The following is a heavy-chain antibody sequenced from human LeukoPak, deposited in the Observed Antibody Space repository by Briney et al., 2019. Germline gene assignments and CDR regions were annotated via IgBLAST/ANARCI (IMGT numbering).Heavy chain of an antibody. V-gene: IGHV3-23*01. CDR1: GFTFSSYG. CDR3: AKGAFDI. Sequence: GGSLRLSCAASGFTFSSYGMNWVRQAPGKGLEWVSAISGTGGTTYYADSVKGRFTISRDNSKNTLYLQLKSLRADDTAIYYCAKGAFDIWGQGTMVTVSS. J-gene: IGHJ3*02. CDR2: ISGTGGTT.